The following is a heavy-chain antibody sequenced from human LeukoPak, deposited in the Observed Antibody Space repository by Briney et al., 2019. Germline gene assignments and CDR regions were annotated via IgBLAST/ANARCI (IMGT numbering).Heavy chain of an antibody. Sequence: GGSLRLSCAASGFSLSGYWMSWVRQAPGKGLEWVARLHADGNEKYYVDSVKGRFTVSRDNAKNSLYLQMNSLRVEDTAVYYCARGGYSFDYLGQGTLVTVPS. V-gene: IGHV3-7*03. CDR2: LHADGNEK. CDR3: ARGGYSFDY. D-gene: IGHD5-12*01. J-gene: IGHJ4*02. CDR1: GFSLSGYW.